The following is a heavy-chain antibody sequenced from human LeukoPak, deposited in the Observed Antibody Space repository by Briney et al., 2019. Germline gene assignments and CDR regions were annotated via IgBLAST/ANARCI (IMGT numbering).Heavy chain of an antibody. CDR3: ARRITMVRWFDP. Sequence: SETLSLTCAVYGGSFSGYYWSWIRQPPGKGLEWIGEINHSGSTNYNPSLKSRVTISVDTPKNQFSLKLSSVTAADTAVYYCARRITMVRWFDPWGQGTLVTVSS. CDR2: INHSGST. J-gene: IGHJ5*02. CDR1: GGSFSGYY. D-gene: IGHD3-10*01. V-gene: IGHV4-34*01.